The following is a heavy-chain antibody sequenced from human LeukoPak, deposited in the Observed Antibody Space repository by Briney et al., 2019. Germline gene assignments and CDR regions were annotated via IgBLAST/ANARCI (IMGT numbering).Heavy chain of an antibody. D-gene: IGHD3-22*01. Sequence: SETLSLTCAVSGGSISSNNWWSWVRQPPGKGLEWIGEIYHSGRTNYNPSLKSRVTISVDKSKNQFSLKLSSVTAADTAVYYCARDYYDSSGYFQHWGQGTLVTVSS. CDR3: ARDYYDSSGYFQH. J-gene: IGHJ1*01. CDR2: IYHSGRT. CDR1: GGSISSNNW. V-gene: IGHV4-4*02.